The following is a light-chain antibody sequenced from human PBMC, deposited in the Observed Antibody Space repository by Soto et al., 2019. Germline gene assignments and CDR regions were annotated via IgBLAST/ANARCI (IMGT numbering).Light chain of an antibody. CDR2: EVS. J-gene: IGLJ1*01. V-gene: IGLV2-8*01. CDR1: SSDVGAYNY. CDR3: SSYAGSDVFV. Sequence: ALTHPPSASGSPGQSVAISCTGTSSDVGAYNYVAWYQQHPGKVPKLMIYEVSKRPSGVPDRFSGSKSGNTASLTVSGLQAHDEADYYCSSYAGSDVFVFGTGTKLTVL.